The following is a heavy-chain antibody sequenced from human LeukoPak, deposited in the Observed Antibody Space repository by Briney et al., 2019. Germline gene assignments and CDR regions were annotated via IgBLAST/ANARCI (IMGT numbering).Heavy chain of an antibody. CDR3: APDPRMAYYYHSGAF. V-gene: IGHV1-2*02. CDR1: GYTFTGYY. CDR2: INPNSGAT. D-gene: IGHD3-22*01. Sequence: ASVKVSCKASGYTFTGYYIHWVRQAPGQGLEWMGWINPNSGATNYAQKFQGRVTMSRDTSIITAYMELNSLRAEDTALYYCAPDPRMAYYYHSGAFWGQGTPVTVSS. J-gene: IGHJ4*02.